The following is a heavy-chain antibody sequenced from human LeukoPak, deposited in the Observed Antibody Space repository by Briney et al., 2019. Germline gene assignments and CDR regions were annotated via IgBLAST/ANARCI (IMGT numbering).Heavy chain of an antibody. Sequence: GGSLRLSCAASGFTFSSYWMSWVRQAPGKGLEWVANIKQDGSEKYYVDSVKGRFTISRDNAKNSLYLQMNSLRAEDTAVYYCARTGSLEWLPAHFDYWGQGTLVTVSS. CDR3: ARTGSLEWLPAHFDY. V-gene: IGHV3-7*01. J-gene: IGHJ4*02. D-gene: IGHD3-3*01. CDR1: GFTFSSYW. CDR2: IKQDGSEK.